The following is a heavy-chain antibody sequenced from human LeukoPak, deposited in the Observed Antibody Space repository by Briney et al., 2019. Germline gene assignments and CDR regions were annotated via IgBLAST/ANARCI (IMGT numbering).Heavy chain of an antibody. Sequence: SETLSLTCTVSGGSISSYYWSWIRQPPGKGLEWIGYIYYSGSTYYNPSLKSRVTISVDTSKNQFSLKLSSVTAADTAVYYCARGPVNTDYGGSPGVWFQHWGQGTLVTVSS. CDR1: GGSISSYY. CDR3: ARGPVNTDYGGSPGVWFQH. V-gene: IGHV4-59*12. J-gene: IGHJ1*01. D-gene: IGHD4-23*01. CDR2: IYYSGST.